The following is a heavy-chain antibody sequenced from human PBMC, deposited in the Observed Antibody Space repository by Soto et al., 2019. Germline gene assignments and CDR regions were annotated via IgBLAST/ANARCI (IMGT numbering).Heavy chain of an antibody. CDR1: GGSFSGYY. J-gene: IGHJ4*02. CDR2: INHSGST. Sequence: SETLSLTCAVYGGSFSGYYWSWIRQPPGKGLEWIGEINHSGSTNYNPSLKSRVTISVDTSKNQFSLKLSSVTAADTAVYYCARGRVSDYWGQGTLVTVSS. V-gene: IGHV4-34*01. CDR3: ARGRVSDY.